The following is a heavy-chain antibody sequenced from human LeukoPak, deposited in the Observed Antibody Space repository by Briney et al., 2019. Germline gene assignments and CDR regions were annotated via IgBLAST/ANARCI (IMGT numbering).Heavy chain of an antibody. Sequence: EASVKVSCKASGYTFTSYDINWVRQATGQGLEWMGWMNPNSGNTGYAQKFQGRVTMTRNTSISTAYMELSNLRSEDTAVYYCARVGGAYYDSSGYHYWGQGTLVTVSS. CDR2: MNPNSGNT. CDR3: ARVGGAYYDSSGYHY. CDR1: GYTFTSYD. V-gene: IGHV1-8*01. J-gene: IGHJ4*02. D-gene: IGHD3-22*01.